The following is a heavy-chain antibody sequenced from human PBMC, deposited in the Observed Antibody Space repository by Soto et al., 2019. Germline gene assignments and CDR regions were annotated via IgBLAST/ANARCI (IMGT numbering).Heavy chain of an antibody. V-gene: IGHV1-3*01. CDR2: INAGNGNT. D-gene: IGHD6-13*01. J-gene: IGHJ5*02. Sequence: ASVKVSCKASGYTFTSYAMHWVRQAPGQRLEWMGWINAGNGNTKYSQKFQGRVTITRDTSASTAYMELSSLRSEDTAVYYCARDPLPSSSWYSTWFDPWGQGTLVTVSS. CDR1: GYTFTSYA. CDR3: ARDPLPSSSWYSTWFDP.